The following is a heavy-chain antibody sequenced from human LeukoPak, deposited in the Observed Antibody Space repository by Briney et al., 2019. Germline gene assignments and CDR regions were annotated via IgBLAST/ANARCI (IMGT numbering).Heavy chain of an antibody. CDR3: ARGSKGYCSGGSCHTKRPYYYYYYYMDV. Sequence: ASVKVSCKASGGTFSSYAISWVRQAPGQGLEWMGWMNPNSGNTGYAQKFQGRITITRNTSISTAYMELSSLRSEDTAVYYCARGSKGYCSGGSCHTKRPYYYYYYYMDVWGKGTTVTISS. J-gene: IGHJ6*03. V-gene: IGHV1-8*03. CDR1: GGTFSSYA. D-gene: IGHD2-15*01. CDR2: MNPNSGNT.